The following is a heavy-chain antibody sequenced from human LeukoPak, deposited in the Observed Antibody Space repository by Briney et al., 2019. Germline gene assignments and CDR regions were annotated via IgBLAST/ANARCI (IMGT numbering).Heavy chain of an antibody. Sequence: SETQSLTCTVSGGSISNYYWNWIRQPPGKGLELIGYIYYSGTTNYNPSLKSRVSMSVDTSKNQFSLKLSSVTAADTAVYYCARGRYSYGFSWGQGTLVTVSS. CDR2: IYYSGTT. J-gene: IGHJ4*02. CDR1: GGSISNYY. V-gene: IGHV4-59*12. CDR3: ARGRYSYGFS. D-gene: IGHD5-18*01.